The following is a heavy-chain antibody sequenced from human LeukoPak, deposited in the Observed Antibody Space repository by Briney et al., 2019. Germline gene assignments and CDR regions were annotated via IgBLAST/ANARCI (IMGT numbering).Heavy chain of an antibody. V-gene: IGHV3-33*01. CDR3: ARDGGRLYYFDY. CDR1: GFTFSSYG. D-gene: IGHD1-26*01. CDR2: IWYDGSNK. Sequence: GGSLRLSCAASGFTFSSYGMHWVRQAPGKGLGWVAVIWYDGSNKLYADSVRGRFTISRDNSENTLSLQMDSPRAEDTAVYYCARDGGRLYYFDYWGQGTLVTVSS. J-gene: IGHJ4*02.